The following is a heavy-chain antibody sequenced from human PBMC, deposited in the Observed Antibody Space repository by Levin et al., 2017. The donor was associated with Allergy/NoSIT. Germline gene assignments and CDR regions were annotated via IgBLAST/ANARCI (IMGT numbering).Heavy chain of an antibody. CDR3: ARVAGYSYGYYFDY. Sequence: LRLSCAVSGGSISSGGYSWSWIRQPPGKGLEWIGNIYLSGSTYYNPSLKSRVTISVDRSKNQFSLNLSSVTAADTAVYYCARVAGYSYGYYFDYWGQGTLVTVAS. D-gene: IGHD5-18*01. V-gene: IGHV4-30-2*01. CDR2: IYLSGST. J-gene: IGHJ4*02. CDR1: GGSISSGGYS.